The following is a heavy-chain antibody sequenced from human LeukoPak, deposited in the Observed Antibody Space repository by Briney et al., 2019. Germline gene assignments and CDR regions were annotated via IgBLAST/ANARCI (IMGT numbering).Heavy chain of an antibody. CDR1: GFTFSSYS. CDR2: ISGSSSTI. J-gene: IGHJ4*02. CDR3: ARDPRTVRI. Sequence: GGSLRLSCAASGFTFSSYSMNWVRQAPGKGLEWVSYISGSSSTIYYADSVKGRFTISRDNAKNLLYLQMDSLRVEDTAIYYCARDPRTVRIWGQGTLVTVSS. V-gene: IGHV3-48*04. D-gene: IGHD1-1*01.